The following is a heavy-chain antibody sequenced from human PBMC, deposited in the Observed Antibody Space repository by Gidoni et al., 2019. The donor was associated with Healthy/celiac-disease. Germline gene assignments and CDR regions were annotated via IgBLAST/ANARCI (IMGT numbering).Heavy chain of an antibody. J-gene: IGHJ5*02. CDR1: GGSFSGYY. Sequence: QVQLQQWGAGLLKPSETLSLTCAVYGGSFSGYYWSWIRQPPGKGLEWIGEINHSGSTNYNPSLKSRVTISVDTSKNQFSLKLSSVTAADTAVYYCARVIPLWAAGTGWFDPWGQGTLVTVSS. CDR2: INHSGST. CDR3: ARVIPLWAAGTGWFDP. V-gene: IGHV4-34*01. D-gene: IGHD3-10*01.